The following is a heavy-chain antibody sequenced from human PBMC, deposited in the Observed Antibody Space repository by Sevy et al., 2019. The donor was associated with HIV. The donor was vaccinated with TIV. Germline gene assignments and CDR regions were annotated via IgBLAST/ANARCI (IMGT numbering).Heavy chain of an antibody. CDR3: AKMDTLWSGYYMLDY. Sequence: GGSLRLSCAASGFTFSSYGMHWVRQAPGKGLEWVAVISYDGSNKYYADSVKGRFTISRDNSKNTLYLQMNSLRAEDTAVYYCAKMDTLWSGYYMLDYWGQGTLVTVSS. D-gene: IGHD3-3*01. J-gene: IGHJ4*02. CDR2: ISYDGSNK. CDR1: GFTFSSYG. V-gene: IGHV3-30*18.